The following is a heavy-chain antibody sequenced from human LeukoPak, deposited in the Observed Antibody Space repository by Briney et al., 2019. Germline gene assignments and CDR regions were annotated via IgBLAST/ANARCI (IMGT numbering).Heavy chain of an antibody. J-gene: IGHJ5*02. CDR3: ARANEETALLVGPWSYNWFDP. Sequence: PSETLSLTSTVSGGSISSSSYYWGWIRQPPGKGLEWIGSIYYSGSTYYNPSLKSRVTISVDTSKNQFSLKLSSVTAADTAVYYCARANEETALLVGPWSYNWFDPWGQGTLVTVSS. D-gene: IGHD1-1*01. CDR2: IYYSGST. V-gene: IGHV4-39*07. CDR1: GGSISSSSYY.